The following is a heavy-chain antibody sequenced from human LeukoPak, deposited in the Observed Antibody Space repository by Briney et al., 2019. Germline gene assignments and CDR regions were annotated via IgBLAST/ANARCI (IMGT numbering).Heavy chain of an antibody. CDR3: ARTSTVTSPSTGYFDH. J-gene: IGHJ4*02. Sequence: SETLSLTCAVSGYSISSGDYWGWIRQPPGKGLEWIGSVYYSGSTHYNPSLKSRVTISVDRSRNQFSLRLSSVTAADTAVYYCARTSTVTSPSTGYFDHWGQGTLATVSS. CDR1: GYSISSGDY. CDR2: VYYSGST. V-gene: IGHV4-38-2*01. D-gene: IGHD4-17*01.